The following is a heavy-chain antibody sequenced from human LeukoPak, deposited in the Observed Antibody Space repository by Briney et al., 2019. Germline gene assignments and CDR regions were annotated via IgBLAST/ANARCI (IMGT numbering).Heavy chain of an antibody. CDR1: GFSFSSYA. V-gene: IGHV3-23*01. CDR3: AKEYYDFWSGYPHDY. CDR2: ISGSGGST. J-gene: IGHJ4*02. D-gene: IGHD3-3*01. Sequence: GGSLRLSCAASGFSFSSYAMSWVRQAPGKGLERVSAISGSGGSTYYADPVKGRFTIYKDNPKNTLYLQMNSLRAEDTAVYYCAKEYYDFWSGYPHDYWGQGTLVTVSS.